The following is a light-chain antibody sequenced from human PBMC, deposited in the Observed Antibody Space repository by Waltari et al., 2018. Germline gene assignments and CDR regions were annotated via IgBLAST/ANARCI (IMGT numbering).Light chain of an antibody. CDR3: CSYAGENTMI. V-gene: IGLV2-23*01. Sequence: QSALTQPASVSGSPGQSVTISCTGTYYDIGNYDHVSWYQQYPGKAPRLIIYEATSRPAWVSNRFSASKSGNTASLTISGLQTEDEAHYYCCSYAGENTMIFGGGTRLTVL. CDR1: YYDIGNYDH. J-gene: IGLJ2*01. CDR2: EAT.